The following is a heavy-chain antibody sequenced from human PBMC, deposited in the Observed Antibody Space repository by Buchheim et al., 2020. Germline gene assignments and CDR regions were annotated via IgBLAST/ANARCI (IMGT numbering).Heavy chain of an antibody. D-gene: IGHD3-22*01. J-gene: IGHJ4*02. Sequence: EVHLLESGGGLVQPGGSMRLSCAASKFTFSSYAMSWVRQAPGKGLEWVSAISGIGGSTYYADSLKGRFTIPRDNSKNTVDLQMNSLRAEDTAVYYCVKSPWRYYDSSGFGYFDYWGQGTL. CDR1: KFTFSSYA. V-gene: IGHV3-23*01. CDR2: ISGIGGST. CDR3: VKSPWRYYDSSGFGYFDY.